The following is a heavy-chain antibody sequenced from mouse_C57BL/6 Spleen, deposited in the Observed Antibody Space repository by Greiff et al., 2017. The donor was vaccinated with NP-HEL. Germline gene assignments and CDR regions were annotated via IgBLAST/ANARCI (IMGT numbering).Heavy chain of an antibody. V-gene: IGHV1-64*01. CDR3: ARSDDYDGSSWFAY. CDR2: IHPNSGST. D-gene: IGHD2-4*01. CDR1: GYTFTSYW. Sequence: QVQLQQPGAELVKPGASVKLSCKASGYTFTSYWMHWVKQRPGQGLEWIGMIHPNSGSTNYNEKFKSKATLTVDKSSSTAYMQLSSLTSEDSAVYYWARSDDYDGSSWFAYWGQGTLVTVSA. J-gene: IGHJ3*01.